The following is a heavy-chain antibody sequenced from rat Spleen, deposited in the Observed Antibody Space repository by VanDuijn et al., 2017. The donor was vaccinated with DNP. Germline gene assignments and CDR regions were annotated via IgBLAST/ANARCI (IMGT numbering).Heavy chain of an antibody. CDR3: TSNPHIRTAAPFDY. J-gene: IGHJ2*01. D-gene: IGHD3-8*01. CDR1: GFIFSNYW. Sequence: EVQLVESGGGPVQPGRSLKLSCVASGFIFSNYWMTWIRQAPGKGLEWVASISNTGDGSYYSDSVKGRFSISRDNTKSTLYLQVSSLRSEDTATYYCTSNPHIRTAAPFDYWGQGVMVTVSS. CDR2: ISNTGDGS. V-gene: IGHV5-31*01.